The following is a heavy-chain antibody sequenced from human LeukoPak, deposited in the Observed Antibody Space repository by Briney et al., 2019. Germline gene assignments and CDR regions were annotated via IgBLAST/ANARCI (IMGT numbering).Heavy chain of an antibody. CDR3: AREIAAAGTPLYNWFDP. Sequence: TSQTLSLTCTVSGGSISSGSYYWSWIRQPAGKGLEWIGRIYTSGSTNYNPSLKSRVTISVDTSKNQFSLKLSSVTAADTAVYYCAREIAAAGTPLYNWFDPWGQGTLVTVSS. J-gene: IGHJ5*02. CDR2: IYTSGST. D-gene: IGHD6-13*01. V-gene: IGHV4-61*02. CDR1: GGSISSGSYY.